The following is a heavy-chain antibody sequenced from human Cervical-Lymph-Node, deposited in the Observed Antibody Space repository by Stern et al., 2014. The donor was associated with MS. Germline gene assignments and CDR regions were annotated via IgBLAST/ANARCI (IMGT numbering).Heavy chain of an antibody. D-gene: IGHD3-22*01. CDR2: ISHDGSSQ. Sequence: VQVVESGGGVVQPGGSLRLSCAASGFPFSNYGMHWVRQAPGKGMEWLAVISHDGSSQYYAASVRGRFTISRDNSKNTLSLQMNSLRAEDTAVYYCRGTYYFDTSDYFDYWGQGTLVTVSS. CDR1: GFPFSNYG. J-gene: IGHJ4*02. V-gene: IGHV3-30*03. CDR3: RGTYYFDTSDYFDY.